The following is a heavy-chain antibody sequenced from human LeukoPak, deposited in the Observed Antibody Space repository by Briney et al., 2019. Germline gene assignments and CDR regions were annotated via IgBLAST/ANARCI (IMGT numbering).Heavy chain of an antibody. Sequence: GGSLRLSCAASGFTFITYAMHWVRQAPGKGLEWVAVISHDGSNEYYADSVKGRFTISRDNSKNTLYLQMNSLRAEDTAMYYCARDSYLEFAYFQGADYWGQGTRVTVSS. J-gene: IGHJ4*02. D-gene: IGHD2-2*01. CDR3: ARDSYLEFAYFQGADY. CDR1: GFTFITYA. V-gene: IGHV3-30-3*01. CDR2: ISHDGSNE.